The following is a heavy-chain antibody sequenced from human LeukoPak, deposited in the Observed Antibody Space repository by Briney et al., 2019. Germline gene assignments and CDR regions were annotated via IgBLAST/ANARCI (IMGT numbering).Heavy chain of an antibody. D-gene: IGHD6-13*01. V-gene: IGHV4-61*02. Sequence: PSETLSLTCTVSGGSISSGSYYWSWIRQPAGKGLEWIGRIYTSGSTNYNPSLKSRVTISVDTSKNQFSLKLSSVTAADTAVHYCARDQGPPWQLFDYWGQGTLVTVSS. J-gene: IGHJ4*02. CDR1: GGSISSGSYY. CDR3: ARDQGPPWQLFDY. CDR2: IYTSGST.